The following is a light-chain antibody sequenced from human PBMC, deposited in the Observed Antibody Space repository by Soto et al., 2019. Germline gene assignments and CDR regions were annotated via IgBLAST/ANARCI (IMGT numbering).Light chain of an antibody. CDR2: GAS. CDR3: QRYGSSPVT. V-gene: IGKV3-20*01. Sequence: EIVLTQSPGTLSLSPGERATLSCRASQSVSSSYLAWYQQKPGQAPRLLIYGASSRATGIPDRFSGSVSGTDFTLTISRLEPEDFAVYYCQRYGSSPVTFGQGTRLEIK. J-gene: IGKJ5*01. CDR1: QSVSSSY.